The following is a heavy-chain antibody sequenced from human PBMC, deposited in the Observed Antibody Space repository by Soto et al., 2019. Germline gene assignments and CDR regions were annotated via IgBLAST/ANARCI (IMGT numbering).Heavy chain of an antibody. J-gene: IGHJ1*01. V-gene: IGHV1-18*01. D-gene: IGHD3-22*01. CDR1: GYTFTSYG. CDR2: ISAYNGNT. Sequence: GASVKVSCKASGYTFTSYGISWVRQAPGQGLEWMGWISAYNGNTNYAQKLQGRVTMTTDTSTSTAYMELRSLRSDDTAVYYCARDAPSPISYYDSSGYYSRPPSIQHWGQGTLVTVS. CDR3: ARDAPSPISYYDSSGYYSRPPSIQH.